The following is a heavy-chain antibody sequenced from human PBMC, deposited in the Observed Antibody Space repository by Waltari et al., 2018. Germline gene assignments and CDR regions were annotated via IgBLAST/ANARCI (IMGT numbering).Heavy chain of an antibody. Sequence: QVQLQESGPGLVKPSQTLSLTCTVSGGSISSGSYYWSWIRQPAGKGLEWIGSIYHSGSTYYNPSLKSRVTISVDTSKNQFSLKLSSVTAADTAVYYCARGTVTTIQGAFDIWGQGTMVTVSS. V-gene: IGHV4-61*02. CDR3: ARGTVTTIQGAFDI. CDR1: GGSISSGSYY. CDR2: IYHSGST. D-gene: IGHD4-17*01. J-gene: IGHJ3*02.